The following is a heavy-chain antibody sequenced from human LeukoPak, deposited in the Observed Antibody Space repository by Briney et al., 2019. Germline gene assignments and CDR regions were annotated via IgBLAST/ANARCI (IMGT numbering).Heavy chain of an antibody. V-gene: IGHV4-59*01. CDR1: GGSISSYY. Sequence: SETLSLTCTVSGGSISSYYWSWIRQPPGKGLECIGYIYFSGNTNYSPSLKSRVTISVDTSKNQFSLKLTSVTAADTAVYYCARLRYSGYVKYYFDYWGQGTLVTVSS. J-gene: IGHJ4*02. D-gene: IGHD5-12*01. CDR2: IYFSGNT. CDR3: ARLRYSGYVKYYFDY.